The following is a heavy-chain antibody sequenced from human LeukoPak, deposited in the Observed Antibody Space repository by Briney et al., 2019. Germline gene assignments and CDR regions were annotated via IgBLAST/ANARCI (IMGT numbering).Heavy chain of an antibody. V-gene: IGHV4-4*07. D-gene: IGHD5-24*01. CDR1: GGSISSYY. J-gene: IGHJ3*02. CDR2: IYTSGST. CDR3: ARRTLKETENDAFDI. Sequence: PSETLSLTCTVSGGSISSYYWSWIRQPAGKGLEWIGRIYTSGSTNYNPSLKSRVTMSVDTSKNQFSLKLHSVTAADTAVYYCARRTLKETENDAFDIWGQGSMVTVSS.